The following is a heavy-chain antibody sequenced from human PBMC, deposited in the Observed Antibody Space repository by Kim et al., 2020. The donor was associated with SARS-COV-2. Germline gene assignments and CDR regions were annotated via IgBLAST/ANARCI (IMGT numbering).Heavy chain of an antibody. D-gene: IGHD3-16*02. CDR2: ISSSSSYT. J-gene: IGHJ6*02. CDR1: GFTFSDYY. CDR3: ARVGYDYVWGSYRDYYYYYGVDV. Sequence: GGSLRLSCAASGFTFSDYYMSWIRQAPGKGLEWVSYISSSSSYTNYADSVKGRFTISRDNAKNSLYLQMNSLRAEDTAVYYCARVGYDYVWGSYRDYYYYYGVDVWGQGTRVTVSS. V-gene: IGHV3-11*05.